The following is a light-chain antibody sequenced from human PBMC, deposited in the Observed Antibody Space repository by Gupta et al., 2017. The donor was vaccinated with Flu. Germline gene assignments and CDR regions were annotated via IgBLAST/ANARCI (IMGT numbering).Light chain of an antibody. CDR3: AAWDDSLSGLYV. J-gene: IGLJ1*01. V-gene: IGLV1-47*01. CDR2: RNN. CDR1: SSNIGSNY. Sequence: QSVLTQPPSASGTPGQRVTLSCSGSSSNIGSNYVYWYQQLPGTAPKLLIYRNNQRPSGVPDRFSGSKSGTSASLAISGLRSEDEADYYCAAWDDSLSGLYVFGTGTKVTV.